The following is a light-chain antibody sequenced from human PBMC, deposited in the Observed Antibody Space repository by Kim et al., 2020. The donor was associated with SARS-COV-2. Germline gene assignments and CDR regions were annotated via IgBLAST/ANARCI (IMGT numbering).Light chain of an antibody. CDR3: QQYNNWPPWT. CDR2: GAS. CDR1: QSVSRS. V-gene: IGKV3-15*01. J-gene: IGKJ1*01. Sequence: SPGQRATLSCRASQSVSRSLAWYQQKPGRAPRLLIFGASTRATGIPARFSGSGSGTDFTLTISSLQSEDFAVYYCQQYNNWPPWTFGQGTKVDIK.